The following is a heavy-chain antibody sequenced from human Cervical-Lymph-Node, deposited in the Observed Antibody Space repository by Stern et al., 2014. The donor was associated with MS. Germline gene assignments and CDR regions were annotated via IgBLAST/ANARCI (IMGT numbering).Heavy chain of an antibody. CDR2: IYPYDSDT. CDR3: ARAWGDAIDI. Sequence: QLVQSGAVVKEPGEFLKISCKGSGYTFTSNWIAWVRQMPGKGLEWMGIIYPYDSDTRYSPSFQGQVTISADKSISTAYLQWSRLKASDTAMYYCARAWGDAIDIWGHGTMVTVSS. CDR1: GYTFTSNW. V-gene: IGHV5-51*01. J-gene: IGHJ3*02. D-gene: IGHD7-27*01.